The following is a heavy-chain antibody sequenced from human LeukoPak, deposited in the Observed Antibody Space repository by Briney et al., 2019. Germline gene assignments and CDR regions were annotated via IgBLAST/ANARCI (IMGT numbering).Heavy chain of an antibody. CDR3: ARADYYDSRSYYFDY. CDR1: GDSVSSYSAA. J-gene: IGHJ4*02. V-gene: IGHV6-1*01. D-gene: IGHD3-22*01. Sequence: HTLSLTCGISGDSVSSYSAAWHRISQSRSGGLDWQGRTYYRSKWYNDYAVSVKSRMAINPDTSKNQFSLQLNSVTPEDTAVYYCARADYYDSRSYYFDYWGQGTLVTVSS. CDR2: TYYRSKWYN.